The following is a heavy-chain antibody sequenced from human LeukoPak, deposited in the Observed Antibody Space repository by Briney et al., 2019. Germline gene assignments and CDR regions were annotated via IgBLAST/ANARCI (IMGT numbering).Heavy chain of an antibody. J-gene: IGHJ6*03. CDR3: ARKLPSTFYMDA. Sequence: SETLSLTCAVSGYSISSSNWWGWIRPPPGKGLEWIGYIYYSGHIYYNPPLKSRLIISVDTSKSQFSLKLSSVTAVDTAVYYCARKLPSTFYMDAWGKGTTVTVSS. CDR1: GYSISSSNW. D-gene: IGHD2/OR15-2a*01. CDR2: IYYSGHI. V-gene: IGHV4-28*05.